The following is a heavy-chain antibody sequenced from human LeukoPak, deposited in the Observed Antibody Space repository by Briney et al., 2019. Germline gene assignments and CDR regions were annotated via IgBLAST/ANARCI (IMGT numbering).Heavy chain of an antibody. Sequence: PSGTLSLTCTVSAYSISDGWVWGMIRQPPGKGLEWIGSIYHSGTTYYNPSLKSRLTMSVATSNNQFSLQLTSVTAAATAMYYCSRLRHVAGAPSVSWFDPWGQGTLVTVSS. CDR1: AYSISDGWV. J-gene: IGHJ5*02. CDR2: IYHSGTT. CDR3: SRLRHVAGAPSVSWFDP. V-gene: IGHV4-38-2*02. D-gene: IGHD1-26*01.